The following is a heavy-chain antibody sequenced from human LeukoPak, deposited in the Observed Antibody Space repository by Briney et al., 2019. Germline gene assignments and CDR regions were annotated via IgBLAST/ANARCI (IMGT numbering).Heavy chain of an antibody. V-gene: IGHV4-59*01. CDR3: ASTNWNYFYY. D-gene: IGHD1-20*01. CDR2: IYYSGST. J-gene: IGHJ4*02. Sequence: PSETLSLTCTVTGGSISNYYWSWIRQPPGKGLEWIGYIYYSGSTNYNPSLKSRVTISVDTSKNQFSLKLSSVTAADTAVYYCASTNWNYFYYWGQGTLVTVSS. CDR1: GGSISNYY.